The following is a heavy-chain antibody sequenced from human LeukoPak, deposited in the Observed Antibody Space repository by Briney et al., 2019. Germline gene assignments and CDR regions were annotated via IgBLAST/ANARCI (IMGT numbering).Heavy chain of an antibody. Sequence: GASVKVSCKTSGGTFNNSAISWVRQAPGQGLEWLGGIMPLFGTAGYAQKFQGRVTITKDESTRTVYLELSSLRSEDTAVYYCARGNSSGWYQQLDYWGQGTLVTVSS. CDR1: GGTFNNSA. V-gene: IGHV1-69*05. CDR3: ARGNSSGWYQQLDY. D-gene: IGHD6-19*01. CDR2: IMPLFGTA. J-gene: IGHJ4*02.